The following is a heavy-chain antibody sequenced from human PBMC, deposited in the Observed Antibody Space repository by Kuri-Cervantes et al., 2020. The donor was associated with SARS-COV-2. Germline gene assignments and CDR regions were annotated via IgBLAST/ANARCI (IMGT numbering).Heavy chain of an antibody. V-gene: IGHV3-33*08. J-gene: IGHJ6*02. D-gene: IGHD6-19*01. CDR1: GFTFSSYW. CDR2: IWYDGSNK. CDR3: ARDWGSGRTYDMDV. Sequence: GGSLRLSCAASGFTFSSYWMSWVRQAPGKGLEWVAVIWYDGSNKYYADSVKGRFTISRDNFKNTLYLQMNSLRAEDTAVYYCARDWGSGRTYDMDVWGQGTTVTVSS.